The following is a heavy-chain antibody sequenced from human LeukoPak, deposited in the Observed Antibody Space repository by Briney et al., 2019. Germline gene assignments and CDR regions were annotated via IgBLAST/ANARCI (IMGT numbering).Heavy chain of an antibody. D-gene: IGHD6-13*01. V-gene: IGHV4-39*01. CDR2: IYYSGST. CDR1: GGSISSSSYY. Sequence: VKPSETLSLTCTFSGGSISSSSYYWGWIRQPPGKGLEWIGSIYYSGSTYYNPSLKSRVTISVDTSKNQFSLKLSSVTAADTAVYYCARLKGAAAGTSWGQGTLVTVSS. J-gene: IGHJ4*02. CDR3: ARLKGAAAGTS.